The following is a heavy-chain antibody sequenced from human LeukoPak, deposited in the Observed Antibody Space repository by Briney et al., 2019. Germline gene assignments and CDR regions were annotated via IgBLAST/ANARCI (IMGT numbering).Heavy chain of an antibody. CDR1: GFTFNNYA. V-gene: IGHV3-23*01. J-gene: IGHJ4*02. CDR3: AKGGVPAAIPDY. D-gene: IGHD2-2*01. CDR2: VSDSGGAA. Sequence: GGSLRLSCAASGFTFNNYAMTWVRQAPGKGLEWVSAVSDSGGAAFYADSVKGRFTISRDNSKTTLSLQLSSLRAEDTAVYYCAKGGVPAAIPDYWGQGTLVTVSS.